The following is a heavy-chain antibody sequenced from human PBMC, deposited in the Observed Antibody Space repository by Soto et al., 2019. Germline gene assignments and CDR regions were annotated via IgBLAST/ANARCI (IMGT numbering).Heavy chain of an antibody. J-gene: IGHJ4*02. CDR2: IYYSGTT. CDR1: GYSIRSSNW. CDR3: ARHSPGVWYSSSWYLSGIDY. Sequence: SETLSLTCAVSGYSIRSSNWWGWIRQPPGKGLEWIGYIYYSGTTYYNPSLKSRLIISVDTSKSQFSLKLSSVTAADPAVYYCARHSPGVWYSSSWYLSGIDYWGQGTLVTVSS. V-gene: IGHV4-28*01. D-gene: IGHD6-13*01.